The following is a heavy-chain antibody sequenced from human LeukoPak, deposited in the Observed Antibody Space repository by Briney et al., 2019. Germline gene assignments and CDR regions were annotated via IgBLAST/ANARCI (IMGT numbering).Heavy chain of an antibody. J-gene: IGHJ4*02. CDR1: GGSFSGYY. Sequence: PSETLSLTCAVYGGSFSGYYWSWIRQPPGKGLEWIGEINHSGSTNYNPSLKSRVTIPVDTSKNQFSLKLSSVTAADTAVYYCARGPPGIAVAGMFYFDYWGQGTLVTVSS. CDR3: ARGPPGIAVAGMFYFDY. V-gene: IGHV4-34*01. CDR2: INHSGST. D-gene: IGHD6-19*01.